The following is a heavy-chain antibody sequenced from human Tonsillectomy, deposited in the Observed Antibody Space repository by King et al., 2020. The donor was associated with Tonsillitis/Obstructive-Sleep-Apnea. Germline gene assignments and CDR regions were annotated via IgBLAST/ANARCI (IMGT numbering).Heavy chain of an antibody. CDR2: INTNTGNP. V-gene: IGHV7-4-1*02. J-gene: IGHJ5*02. CDR1: GYTFTSYG. Sequence: QLVQSGSELKKPGASVKVSCKASGYTFTSYGMNWVRQAPGQGLEWMGWINTNTGNPTYAQGFTGRFVFSLDTSVSTAYLQTSSLKAEDTAVYYCARVGTSWGPNWFDPWGQGTLVTVSS. CDR3: ARVGTSWGPNWFDP. D-gene: IGHD2-2*01.